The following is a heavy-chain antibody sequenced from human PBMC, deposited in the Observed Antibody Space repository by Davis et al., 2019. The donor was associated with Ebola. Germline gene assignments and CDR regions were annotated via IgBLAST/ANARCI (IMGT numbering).Heavy chain of an antibody. V-gene: IGHV3-11*05. CDR2: ISSSSSYT. CDR1: GFTFSDYY. CDR3: AKVAGGWNGKYDY. J-gene: IGHJ4*02. D-gene: IGHD1-1*01. Sequence: GESLKISCAASGFTFSDYYMSWIRQAPGKGLEWVSYISSSSSYTNYADSVKGRFTISRDNSKNTLYLQMNSLRAEDTAVYYCAKVAGGWNGKYDYWGQGTLVTVSS.